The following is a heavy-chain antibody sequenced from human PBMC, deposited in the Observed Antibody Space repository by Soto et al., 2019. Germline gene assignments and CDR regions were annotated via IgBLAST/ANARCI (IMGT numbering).Heavy chain of an antibody. J-gene: IGHJ6*02. CDR2: IDPSDSYT. D-gene: IGHD2-2*01. Sequence: GASLKISCKPCGYSFTSYWISWVSQMPAKGLEWMWRIDPSDSYTNYSPSFQGHVTISADKSISTTYLPWSSLKASDTAIHYYARHAGVGVRAAKRMCGMDDWGQETT. CDR3: ARHAGVGVRAAKRMCGMDD. CDR1: GYSFTSYW. V-gene: IGHV5-10-1*01.